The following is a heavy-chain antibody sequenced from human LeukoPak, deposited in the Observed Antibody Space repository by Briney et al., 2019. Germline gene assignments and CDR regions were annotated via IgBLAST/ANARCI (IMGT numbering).Heavy chain of an antibody. CDR2: ISYDGSNK. J-gene: IGHJ4*02. CDR1: GFTFSSYG. Sequence: PGGSLRLSCAASGFTFSSYGMHWVRQAPGKGLEWVAVISYDGSNKYYADSVKGRFTISRDNSKNTLYLQMNSLRAEDTAVYYCAKQPHGLPLDYWGQGTLVTVSS. CDR3: AKQPHGLPLDY. V-gene: IGHV3-30*18. D-gene: IGHD5/OR15-5a*01.